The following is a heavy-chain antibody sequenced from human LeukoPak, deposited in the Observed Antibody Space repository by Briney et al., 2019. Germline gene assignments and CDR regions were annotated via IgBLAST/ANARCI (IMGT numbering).Heavy chain of an antibody. CDR2: IKSKTDGGTT. J-gene: IGHJ4*02. CDR1: GFTFSDYW. D-gene: IGHD3-22*01. CDR3: TTSYDSSGYYPTRDY. Sequence: GGSLRLSCAASGFTFSDYWMSWVRQAPGKGLEWVGRIKSKTDGGTTDYAAPVKGRFTISRDDSKNTLYLQMNSLKTEDTAVYYCTTSYDSSGYYPTRDYWGQGTLVTVSS. V-gene: IGHV3-15*01.